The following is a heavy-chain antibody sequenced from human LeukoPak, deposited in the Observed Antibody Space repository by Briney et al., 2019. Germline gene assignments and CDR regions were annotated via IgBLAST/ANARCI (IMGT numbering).Heavy chain of an antibody. D-gene: IGHD2-21*01. V-gene: IGHV3-23*01. CDR2: ISGSGTNT. Sequence: GGSLRLSCAASEFTFSSYAMNWVRQAPGKGLEWVSAISGSGTNTYYAGSVRGRFTISRDNSNNRLYLQMNSVRAEDTAMYFCAKDTAVILTAPFDSWGQGTLVTVSS. J-gene: IGHJ4*02. CDR3: AKDTAVILTAPFDS. CDR1: EFTFSSYA.